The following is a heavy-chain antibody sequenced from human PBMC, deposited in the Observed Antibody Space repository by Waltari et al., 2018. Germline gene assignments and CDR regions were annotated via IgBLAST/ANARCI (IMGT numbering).Heavy chain of an antibody. J-gene: IGHJ2*01. CDR3: ARDRGGIVGATGWYFDL. D-gene: IGHD1-26*01. CDR2: IYHSGST. Sequence: QVQLQESGPGLVKPSGTLSLTCAVSGGSISSSNWWSWIRQPPGKGLEWIGEIYHSGSTNYNPSLKSRVTISVDKSKNQFSLKLSSVTAADTAVYYCARDRGGIVGATGWYFDLWGRGTLVTVSS. V-gene: IGHV4-4*02. CDR1: GGSISSSNW.